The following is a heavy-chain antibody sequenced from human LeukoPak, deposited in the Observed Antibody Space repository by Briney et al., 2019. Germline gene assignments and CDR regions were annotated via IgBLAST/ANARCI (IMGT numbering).Heavy chain of an antibody. CDR3: ARGRTSGYYYYYMDV. V-gene: IGHV3-7*01. CDR1: GFTFSSYW. J-gene: IGHJ6*03. CDR2: IKQDGSEK. D-gene: IGHD2-2*01. Sequence: GGSLRLSCAASGFTFSSYWMSWVRQAPGKGLEWVANIKQDGSEKYYVDSVKSRFTISRDNAKNSLYLQMNSLRAEDTAVYYCARGRTSGYYYYYMDVWGKGTTVTVSS.